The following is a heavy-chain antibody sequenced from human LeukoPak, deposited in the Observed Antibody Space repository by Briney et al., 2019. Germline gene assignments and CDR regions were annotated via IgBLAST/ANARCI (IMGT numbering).Heavy chain of an antibody. CDR2: INVSGRT. V-gene: IGHV4-34*01. J-gene: IGHJ4*02. CDR1: GESFRGYH. Sequence: SETLSLTCAVYGESFRGYHWSCIPEPPEKGVECIGEINVSGRTNYNPSLESRITISVDMSKNQFSLKLTSVTAADTAVYYCASLRLGELSLDYWGQGTLVTVSS. D-gene: IGHD3-16*02. CDR3: ASLRLGELSLDY.